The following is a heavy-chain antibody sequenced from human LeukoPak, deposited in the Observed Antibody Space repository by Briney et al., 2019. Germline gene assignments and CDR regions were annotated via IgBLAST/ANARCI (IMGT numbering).Heavy chain of an antibody. CDR1: GFTFDDYG. CDR3: ARGRGYSYGDTFDY. CDR2: INWSGGST. J-gene: IGHJ4*02. Sequence: GGSLRLSCAASGFTFDDYGMSWVRQAPGKGLEWVSGINWSGGSTGYADSVKGRFTISRDNAKNSLYVQMNGLRAEDTALYYCARGRGYSYGDTFDYWGQGTLVTVSS. D-gene: IGHD5-18*01. V-gene: IGHV3-20*04.